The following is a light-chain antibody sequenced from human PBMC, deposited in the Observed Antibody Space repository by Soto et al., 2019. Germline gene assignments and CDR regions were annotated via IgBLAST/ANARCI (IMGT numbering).Light chain of an antibody. CDR3: CSYAGSNTDVV. V-gene: IGLV2-23*01. CDR2: EDN. Sequence: QSVLTQPASVSGSPGQSITISCTGTSSDVGTYNLVSWYQQHPGKAPKLMIYEDNKRPSGVSNRFSGSKSDNTASLTISGLQDEDEADYYCCSYAGSNTDVVLGGGTQITV. J-gene: IGLJ2*01. CDR1: SSDVGTYNL.